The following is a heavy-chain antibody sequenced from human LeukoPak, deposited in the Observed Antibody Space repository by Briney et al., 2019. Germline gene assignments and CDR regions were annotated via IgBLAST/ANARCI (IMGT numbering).Heavy chain of an antibody. CDR2: INHSGST. J-gene: IGHJ3*02. CDR1: GGSISSSTFY. D-gene: IGHD2-2*01. V-gene: IGHV4-39*07. CDR3: ARDIVVVPAADDAFDI. Sequence: SETLSLTCTVSGGSISSSTFYWSWIRQPPGKGLEWIGEINHSGSTNYNPSLKSRVTISVDTSKNQFSLKLSSVTAADTAVYYCARDIVVVPAADDAFDIWGQGTMVTVSS.